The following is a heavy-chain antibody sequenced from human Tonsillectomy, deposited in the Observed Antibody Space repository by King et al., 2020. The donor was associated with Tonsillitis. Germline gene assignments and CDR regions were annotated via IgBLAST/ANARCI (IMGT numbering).Heavy chain of an antibody. CDR3: AKGGSSGSD. CDR2: INGDGSDA. CDR1: GFTFSNYW. Sequence: VQLVQSGGGLVQPGGSLRLSCAASGFTFSNYWMHWVRQAPGKGLVWVSRINGDGSDAVYADSVKGRFTISRDNAKSTLYLQMNSLRAEDTAVYYCAKGGSSGSDWGQGTLVTVSS. V-gene: IGHV3-74*02. D-gene: IGHD6-25*01. J-gene: IGHJ4*02.